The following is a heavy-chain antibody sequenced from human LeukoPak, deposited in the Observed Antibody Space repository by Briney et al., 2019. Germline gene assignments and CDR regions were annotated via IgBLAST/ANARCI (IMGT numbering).Heavy chain of an antibody. CDR2: IIPIFGTA. V-gene: IGHV1-69*13. D-gene: IGHD3-22*01. Sequence: SVKVSCKASGGTFSSYAISWVRRAPGQGLEWMGRIIPIFGTANYAQKFQGRVTITADESTSTAYMELSSLRSEDTAVYYCARGGNYYDSSERSGAFDIWGQGTMVTVSS. J-gene: IGHJ3*02. CDR1: GGTFSSYA. CDR3: ARGGNYYDSSERSGAFDI.